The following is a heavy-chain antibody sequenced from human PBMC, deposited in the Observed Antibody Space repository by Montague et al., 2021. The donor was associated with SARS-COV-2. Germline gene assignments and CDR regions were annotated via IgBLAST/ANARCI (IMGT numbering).Heavy chain of an antibody. CDR1: GGSISNYH. D-gene: IGHD3-10*01. J-gene: IGHJ6*02. CDR3: ARQLRVRRTWQVGDYNHYGMDV. Sequence: SETLSPTCTVSGGSISNYHWNWIRQPPGKGLEWIAYIYYSGSTNYNPSLQSRVTISVDTSRNQFSLRLTSVTAADTAVYYCARQLRVRRTWQVGDYNHYGMDVWGQGTPVTVSS. CDR2: IYYSGST. V-gene: IGHV4-59*08.